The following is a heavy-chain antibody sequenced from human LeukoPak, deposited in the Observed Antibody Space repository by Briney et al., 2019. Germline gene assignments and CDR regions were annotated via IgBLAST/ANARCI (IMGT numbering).Heavy chain of an antibody. CDR2: IWYDGSNK. Sequence: GGSLRLSCAASGFTFSSYGMHWARQAPGKGLEWVAVIWYDGSNKYYADSVKGRFTISRDNSKNTLYLQMNSLRAEDTAVYYCARRTVTRDWYFDLWGRGTLVTVSS. D-gene: IGHD4-17*01. CDR3: ARRTVTRDWYFDL. V-gene: IGHV3-33*01. J-gene: IGHJ2*01. CDR1: GFTFSSYG.